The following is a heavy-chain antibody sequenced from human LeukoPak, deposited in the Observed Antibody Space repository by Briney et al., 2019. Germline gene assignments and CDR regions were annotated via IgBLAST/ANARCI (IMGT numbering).Heavy chain of an antibody. V-gene: IGHV1-18*01. CDR3: ARWEYCSSTSCYDESETFDY. J-gene: IGHJ4*02. CDR1: GYTFTSYG. CDR2: ISAYNGNT. D-gene: IGHD2-2*01. Sequence: RASVKVSCKASGYTFTSYGIRWVRQAPGQGLEWMGWISAYNGNTNYAHKYQGRVTMTTDTSTSTAYLELRSLRSDDTAVYYCARWEYCSSTSCYDESETFDYWGRGTLVTVSS.